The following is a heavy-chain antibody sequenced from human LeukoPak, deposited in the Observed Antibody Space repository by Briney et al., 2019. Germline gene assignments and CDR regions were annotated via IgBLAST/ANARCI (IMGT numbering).Heavy chain of an antibody. CDR3: AREGIAVAGSPIYYYYYMDV. J-gene: IGHJ6*03. CDR1: GYTFTGYY. Sequence: GASVKVSCKASGYTFTGYYMHWVRQAPGQGLEWMGIINPSGGSTSYAQKFQGRVTMTRDTSTSTVYMELSSLRSEDTAVYYCAREGIAVAGSPIYYYYYMDVWGKGTTVTVSS. D-gene: IGHD6-19*01. CDR2: INPSGGST. V-gene: IGHV1-46*01.